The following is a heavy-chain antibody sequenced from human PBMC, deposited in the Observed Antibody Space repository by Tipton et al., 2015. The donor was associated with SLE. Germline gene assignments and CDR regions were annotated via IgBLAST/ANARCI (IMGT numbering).Heavy chain of an antibody. J-gene: IGHJ5*02. CDR3: ARLLPGIAAAGTGWFDP. D-gene: IGHD6-13*01. Sequence: TLSLTCTVSGGSISSGGHYWSWIRQHPGKGLEWLGSIYYSGSTYYNPSLKSRVTISVDTSKNQFSLKLSSVTAADTAVYYCARLLPGIAAAGTGWFDPWGQGTLVTVSS. CDR2: IYYSGST. CDR1: GGSISSGGHY. V-gene: IGHV4-39*07.